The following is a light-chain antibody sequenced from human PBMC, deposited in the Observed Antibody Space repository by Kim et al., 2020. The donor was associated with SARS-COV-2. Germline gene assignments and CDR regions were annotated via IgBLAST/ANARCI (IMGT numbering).Light chain of an antibody. CDR2: AAS. CDR3: QQSYSIPLT. V-gene: IGKV1-39*01. Sequence: AFVGDRGTNTCRASQNISSYLNWYQQKPGKAPKLLIYAASSLQSGVPSRFSGSGSGTDFTLTISSLQPEDFASYYCQQSYSIPLTFGGGTKVDIK. CDR1: QNISSY. J-gene: IGKJ4*01.